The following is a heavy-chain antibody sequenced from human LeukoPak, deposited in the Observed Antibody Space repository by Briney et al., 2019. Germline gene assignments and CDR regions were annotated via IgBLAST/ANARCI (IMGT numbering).Heavy chain of an antibody. V-gene: IGHV3-30*02. CDR2: IRYDGSNK. CDR1: GFTFSSYS. Sequence: GGSLRLSCAASGFTFSSYSMHWVRKAPGKGLEWVAFIRYDGSNKYYADSVKGRFTISRDNSKNTLYLQMNSLRAEDTAVYYCAKDHGYYFDYWGQGTLVTVSS. CDR3: AKDHGYYFDY. J-gene: IGHJ4*02.